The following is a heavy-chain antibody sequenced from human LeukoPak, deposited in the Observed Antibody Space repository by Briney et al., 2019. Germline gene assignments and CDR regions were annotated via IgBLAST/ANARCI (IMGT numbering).Heavy chain of an antibody. CDR2: ISPYIGNT. D-gene: IGHD3-3*02. CDR3: ARFTPRLSREKFDY. Sequence: ASVEVSCKASGYTFTSYGISWVRQAPGQRVEWMGWISPYIGNTYYSQKLQGGVTMTTDTSTTTAYMELRSLRSDDTGVYYCARFTPRLSREKFDYWGQGTLVTVSS. CDR1: GYTFTSYG. J-gene: IGHJ4*02. V-gene: IGHV1-18*01.